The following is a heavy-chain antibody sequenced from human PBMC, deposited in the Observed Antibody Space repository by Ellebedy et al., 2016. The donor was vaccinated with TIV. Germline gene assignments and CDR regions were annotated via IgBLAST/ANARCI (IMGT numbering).Heavy chain of an antibody. J-gene: IGHJ4*02. CDR1: GIIFSHYA. D-gene: IGHD3-22*01. CDR3: AKVHTSGYLEY. Sequence: GGSLRLSCAASGIIFSHYAMSWVRQAPGKGLEWVSDITDTGDPTYYADSVKGRFTISRDNSKGTLYLQMNGLRAEDTAVYYCAKVHTSGYLEYWGQGILVTVSS. V-gene: IGHV3-23*01. CDR2: ITDTGDPT.